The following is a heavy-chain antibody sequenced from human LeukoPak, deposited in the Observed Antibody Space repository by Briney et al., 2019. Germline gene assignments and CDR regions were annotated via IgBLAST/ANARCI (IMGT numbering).Heavy chain of an antibody. CDR3: ATMVRGVITPPEYFQH. CDR1: GFTFSSYA. CDR2: ISGSGGST. J-gene: IGHJ1*01. V-gene: IGHV3-23*01. D-gene: IGHD3-10*01. Sequence: GGSLRLSCAASGFTFSSYAMSWVRQAPGKGLEWVSAISGSGGSTYYADSVKGRSTISRDNSKNTLYLQMNSLRAEDTAVYYCATMVRGVITPPEYFQHWGQGTLVTVSS.